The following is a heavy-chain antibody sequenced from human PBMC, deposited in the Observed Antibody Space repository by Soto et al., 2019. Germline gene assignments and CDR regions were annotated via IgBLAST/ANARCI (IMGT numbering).Heavy chain of an antibody. CDR3: AGGMRSTSDY. V-gene: IGHV4-31*03. CDR2: SYYSGST. D-gene: IGHD1-1*01. J-gene: IGHJ4*02. Sequence: QVQLQESGPGLVKPSQTLSLTCTVSGGSISSGGYYWSWIRQHPGKGLEWIGYSYYSGSTYYKQSIKSRVTISVDTSKNQFFLKLSSVTAADTAVYYCAGGMRSTSDYWGQGTLVTVSS. CDR1: GGSISSGGYY.